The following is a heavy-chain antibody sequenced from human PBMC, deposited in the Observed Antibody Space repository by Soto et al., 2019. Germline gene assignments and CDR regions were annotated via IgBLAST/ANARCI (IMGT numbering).Heavy chain of an antibody. D-gene: IGHD3-10*01. J-gene: IGHJ2*01. V-gene: IGHV1-69*02. CDR1: GGTFSSYT. CDR3: ASKPYYGSGSYSTYYWYFDL. Sequence: SVKVSCKASGGTFSSYTISWVRQAPGQGLEWMGRIIPILGIANYAQKFQGRVTITADKSTSTAYMELSSLRSEDTAVYYCASKPYYGSGSYSTYYWYFDLWGRGTLVTVSS. CDR2: IIPILGIA.